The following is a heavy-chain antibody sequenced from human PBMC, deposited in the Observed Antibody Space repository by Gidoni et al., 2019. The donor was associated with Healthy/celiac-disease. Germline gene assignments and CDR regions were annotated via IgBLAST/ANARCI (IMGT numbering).Heavy chain of an antibody. Sequence: QVQLQQWGAGLLKPSETLSLTCAVYGGSFSGYYWSWIRQPPGKGLEWIGEINHSGSTNYNPSLKSRVTISVDTSKNQFSLKLSSVTAADTAVYYCARKAVDYYYGSGSYYNVYYYYYMDVWGKGTTVTVSS. CDR2: INHSGST. CDR3: ARKAVDYYYGSGSYYNVYYYYYMDV. CDR1: GGSFSGYY. J-gene: IGHJ6*03. V-gene: IGHV4-34*01. D-gene: IGHD3-10*01.